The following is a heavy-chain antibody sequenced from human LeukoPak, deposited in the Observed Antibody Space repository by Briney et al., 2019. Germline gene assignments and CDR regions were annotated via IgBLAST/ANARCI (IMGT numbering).Heavy chain of an antibody. J-gene: IGHJ4*02. CDR2: IRESGGST. Sequence: GGSLRLSCVASGFTFSSYAMSWVRQAPGKGLEWVSAIRESGGSTHYADSVKGRFTISRDNSKNTLYLQMNSLRAEDTAVYYCAKTKPYGTTWYGGIDWGQGALVTVS. V-gene: IGHV3-23*01. CDR1: GFTFSSYA. D-gene: IGHD6-13*01. CDR3: AKTKPYGTTWYGGID.